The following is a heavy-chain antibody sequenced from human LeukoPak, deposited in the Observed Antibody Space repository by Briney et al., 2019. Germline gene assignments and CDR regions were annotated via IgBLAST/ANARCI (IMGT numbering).Heavy chain of an antibody. CDR2: ISAYNGNT. J-gene: IGHJ4*02. CDR3: ARREGWYSYGGNDY. V-gene: IGHV1-18*01. D-gene: IGHD5-18*01. CDR1: GYTFTSYG. Sequence: ASVKVSCKASGYTFTSYGISWVRQAPGQGLEWVGWISAYNGNTNYAQKLQGRVTMTTDTSTSTAYMELRSLRSDDTAVYYCARREGWYSYGGNDYWGQGTLVTVSS.